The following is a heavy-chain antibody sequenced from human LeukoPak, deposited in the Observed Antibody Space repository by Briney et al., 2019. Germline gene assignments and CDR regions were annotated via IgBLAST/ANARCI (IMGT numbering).Heavy chain of an antibody. Sequence: SETLSLTCTVSGGSITSGGYYWSWIRQHPGKGLEWIGYIYYSGGTYYNPSLQSRITISVDTSENQFSLKLSSVTAADTAMYYCARGNGGSPYDAFHIWGQGTMVTVSS. V-gene: IGHV4-31*03. J-gene: IGHJ3*02. CDR2: IYYSGGT. D-gene: IGHD1-26*01. CDR1: GGSITSGGYY. CDR3: ARGNGGSPYDAFHI.